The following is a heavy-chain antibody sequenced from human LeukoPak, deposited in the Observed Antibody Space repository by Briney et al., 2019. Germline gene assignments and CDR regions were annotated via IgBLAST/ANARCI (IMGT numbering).Heavy chain of an antibody. D-gene: IGHD6-19*01. J-gene: IGHJ4*02. CDR1: GYTFSDYY. Sequence: ASVKVSCKASGYTFSDYYIHWVRQAPGQGLEWMGWINPDSGGSNYAQNFQGRVTLARDTSISTAYMELSSLRSDDTAVYFCARRVGSAWLYFFDYWGQGTLVTVSS. V-gene: IGHV1-2*02. CDR2: INPDSGGS. CDR3: ARRVGSAWLYFFDY.